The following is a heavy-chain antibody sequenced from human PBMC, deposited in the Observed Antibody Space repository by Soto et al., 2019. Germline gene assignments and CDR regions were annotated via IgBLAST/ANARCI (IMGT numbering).Heavy chain of an antibody. D-gene: IGHD5-12*01. CDR1: GYTFTSYA. V-gene: IGHV1-3*01. Sequence: ASVKVSCKASGYTFTSYAMHWVRQAPGQRLEWMGWINAVNGNTKYSQKFQGRVTITRDTSASTVYMELSSLRSEDTAVYYCASYGLRRVTTSRFYYMDVLGEGITVTVSS. CDR2: INAVNGNT. CDR3: ASYGLRRVTTSRFYYMDV. J-gene: IGHJ6*03.